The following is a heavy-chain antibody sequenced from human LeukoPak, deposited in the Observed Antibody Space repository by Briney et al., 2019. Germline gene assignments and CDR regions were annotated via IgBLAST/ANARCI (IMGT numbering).Heavy chain of an antibody. D-gene: IGHD6-13*01. Sequence: SQTLSLTCAISGDSVSNSGVAWNWIRQSPSRGLEWLGRTYYRSKWYNDYAVSLKSRIAINPDTAKNQFSPQLNSVTPDDTGVYYCVRDAGPAPLFDLWGLGTLVTVSS. CDR2: TYYRSKWYN. V-gene: IGHV6-1*01. J-gene: IGHJ5*02. CDR3: VRDAGPAPLFDL. CDR1: GDSVSNSGVA.